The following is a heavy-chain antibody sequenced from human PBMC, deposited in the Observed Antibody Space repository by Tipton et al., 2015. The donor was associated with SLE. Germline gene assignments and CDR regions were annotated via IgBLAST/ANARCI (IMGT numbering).Heavy chain of an antibody. J-gene: IGHJ5*02. V-gene: IGHV4-59*08. D-gene: IGHD1-26*01. CDR1: GGSINNHY. CDR2: IFQSGSI. Sequence: TLSLTCTVSGGSINNHYWSWIRQPPGKGLEWIGYIFQSGSIKYNPSLKTGVTISVDTSKNQFSLNLSSVTAADTAVYYCARSYSGSFPDWFDPWGQGTLVTVSS. CDR3: ARSYSGSFPDWFDP.